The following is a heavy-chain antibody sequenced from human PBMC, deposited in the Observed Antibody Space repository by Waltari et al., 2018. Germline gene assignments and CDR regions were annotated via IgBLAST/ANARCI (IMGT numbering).Heavy chain of an antibody. V-gene: IGHV3-53*01. CDR1: GFTVSSNY. CDR3: AKETGPQPLQVY. D-gene: IGHD2-21*02. CDR2: IYSGGST. Sequence: EVQLVESGGGLLQPGGSLRLPCAASGFTVSSNYMRWVRQAPGKGLGWVSVIYSGGSTYYADSVKGRFNISRDNSKNTLYLQMNSLRAEDTAVYYCAKETGPQPLQVYWGQGTLVTVSS. J-gene: IGHJ4*02.